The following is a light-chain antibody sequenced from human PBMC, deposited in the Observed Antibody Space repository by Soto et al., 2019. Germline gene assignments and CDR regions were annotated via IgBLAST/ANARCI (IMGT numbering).Light chain of an antibody. CDR2: LGS. CDR1: QSLLHSNGYNY. Sequence: EIVLTQSPPSLPVTPGEPASIACRSSQSLLHSNGYNYLDWYLQKPGQSPQPLIFLGSNRASGVPDRFSGSGSGTDFTLKISRVEADDVGVYYCMQALLSPPFGGGTKVEIK. V-gene: IGKV2-28*01. CDR3: MQALLSPP. J-gene: IGKJ4*01.